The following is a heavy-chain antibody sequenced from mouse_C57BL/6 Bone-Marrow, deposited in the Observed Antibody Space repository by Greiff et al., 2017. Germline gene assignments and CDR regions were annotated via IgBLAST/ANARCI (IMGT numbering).Heavy chain of an antibody. V-gene: IGHV3-6*01. CDR2: ISYDGSN. Sequence: EVQLQESGPGLVKPSQSLSLTCSVTGYSITSGYYWNWIRQFPGNKLEWMGYISYDGSNNYNPSLKNRISITRDTSKNQFFLKLNSVTTEDTATXYCERGRVAWFAYWGQGTLVTVSA. CDR1: GYSITSGYY. CDR3: ERGRVAWFAY. J-gene: IGHJ3*01.